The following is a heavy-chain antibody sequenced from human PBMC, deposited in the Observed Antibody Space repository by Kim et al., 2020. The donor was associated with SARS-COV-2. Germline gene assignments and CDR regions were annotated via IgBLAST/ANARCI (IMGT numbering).Heavy chain of an antibody. V-gene: IGHV5-51*01. CDR1: GYTFSSYW. J-gene: IGHJ4*02. CDR2: VYPRDSET. Sequence: GESLKISCQTSGYTFSSYWIVWMRQLPGKGLECMGIVYPRDSETIDSPSFAGRITISADRSINTAYLQWDSLKTSDSAIYYCARLLGGSRAFDYRGQGA. CDR3: ARLLGGSRAFDY. D-gene: IGHD3-16*01.